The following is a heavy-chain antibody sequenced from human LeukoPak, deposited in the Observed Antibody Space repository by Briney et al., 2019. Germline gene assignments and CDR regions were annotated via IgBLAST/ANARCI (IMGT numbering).Heavy chain of an antibody. J-gene: IGHJ4*02. CDR3: ATTTIGSSSSYYFDY. CDR1: GLTFSSYW. D-gene: IGHD6-6*01. V-gene: IGHV4-59*03. CDR2: VYYSGSA. Sequence: PGGSLRLSCAASGLTFSSYWMSWVRQAPGKGLEWIGYVYYSGSADYNPSLRSRVTLSVDTSKNQFSLTLTSVTAADTAMYYCATTTIGSSSSYYFDYWGRGTLVTVSS.